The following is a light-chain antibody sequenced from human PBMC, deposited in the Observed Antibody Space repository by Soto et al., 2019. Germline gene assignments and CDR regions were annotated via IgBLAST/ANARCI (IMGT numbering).Light chain of an antibody. J-gene: IGLJ3*02. CDR1: SNDVGGHNS. V-gene: IGLV2-14*01. CDR3: SSWVTDNTVV. CDR2: EVT. Sequence: QSVLIQPASVSGSPGQSITISCTGTSNDVGGHNSVCWYQQYPGKVPKLLIYEVTNRPSEVSYRFSGSKSGSTASLTISGLQAEDEGDYYCSSWVTDNTVVFGGGTKVTVL.